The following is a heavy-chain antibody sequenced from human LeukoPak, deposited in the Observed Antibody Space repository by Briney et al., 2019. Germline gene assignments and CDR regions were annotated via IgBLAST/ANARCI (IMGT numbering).Heavy chain of an antibody. V-gene: IGHV1-18*01. Sequence: ASVKVSCKASGYTFISYGISWVRQAPGQGLEWIGWISAYNGNTNYAQKLQGRVTMTTDTSTSTAYMELRSLRSDDTAVYYCARDPATYNWNDVDYFDYWGQGTLVTVSS. CDR2: ISAYNGNT. J-gene: IGHJ4*02. D-gene: IGHD1-1*01. CDR3: ARDPATYNWNDVDYFDY. CDR1: GYTFISYG.